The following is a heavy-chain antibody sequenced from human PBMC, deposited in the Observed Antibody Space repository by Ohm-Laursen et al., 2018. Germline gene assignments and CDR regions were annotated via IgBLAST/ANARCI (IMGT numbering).Heavy chain of an antibody. Sequence: SLRLSCAASGFTSTSYWMSWVRQAPGKGLEWVANIKEDGSDKYYVDSVQGRFTISRDNAKNSLYLQMNSLRVKDTAVYFCARVGWELQGGGDYWGQGTLVTVSS. CDR3: ARVGWELQGGGDY. D-gene: IGHD1-26*01. V-gene: IGHV3-7*01. J-gene: IGHJ4*02. CDR1: GFTSTSYW. CDR2: IKEDGSDK.